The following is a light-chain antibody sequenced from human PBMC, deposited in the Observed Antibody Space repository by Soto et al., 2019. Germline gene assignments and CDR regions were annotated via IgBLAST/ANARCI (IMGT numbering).Light chain of an antibody. V-gene: IGKV3-20*01. J-gene: IGKJ4*02. CDR3: QQYGSSGT. CDR1: QSISIN. CDR2: AGS. Sequence: IVLTQSPGTLSVSPGDRVTLSCRASQSISINLAWYQHKPGQAPRLLIHAGSTRATGIPARISGSGSGTDFTLTISRLEPEDFAVYYCQQYGSSGTFGRGTKVDI.